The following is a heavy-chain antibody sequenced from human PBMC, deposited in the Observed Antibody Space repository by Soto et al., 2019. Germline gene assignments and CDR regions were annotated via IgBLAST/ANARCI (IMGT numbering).Heavy chain of an antibody. D-gene: IGHD3-22*01. CDR2: ISYDGSNK. V-gene: IGHV3-30*18. Sequence: QVQLVESGGGVVQPGRSLRLSCAASGFTFSSYGMHWVRQAPGKGLEWVAVISYDGSNKYYADSVKGRFTISRDNSKNTLYLQMNSLRTEDTAVYYCAKDRHYYDSSGYPVDWGQGTLVTVSS. CDR1: GFTFSSYG. J-gene: IGHJ4*02. CDR3: AKDRHYYDSSGYPVD.